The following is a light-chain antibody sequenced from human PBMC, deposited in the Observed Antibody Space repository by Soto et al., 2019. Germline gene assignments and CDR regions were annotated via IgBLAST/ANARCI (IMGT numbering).Light chain of an antibody. V-gene: IGKV3-15*01. CDR1: KSVSNN. CDR3: QQYNNWPPLT. CDR2: GAS. Sequence: EIVMTQSTATLSVSPGERAILSCRASKSVSNNLAWYQQKPGQAPRLLIYGASTRATGCPARFSGSGSGTEFTLSISSLQSEDFAIYYCQQYNNWPPLTFGGGTKVEIK. J-gene: IGKJ4*01.